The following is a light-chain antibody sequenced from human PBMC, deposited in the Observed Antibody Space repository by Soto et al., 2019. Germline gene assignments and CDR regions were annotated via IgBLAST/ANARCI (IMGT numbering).Light chain of an antibody. CDR2: KAT. Sequence: DIQMTQSPSIVSASVGDRVTITCRASQRIDTWLAWYQQKPGTAPKLLIYKATTLQSGVPSRFSGSGSGTEFTLAISSLEPDDFATYYCQEYETSPWTFGQGTKVEVK. J-gene: IGKJ1*01. CDR3: QEYETSPWT. V-gene: IGKV1-5*03. CDR1: QRIDTW.